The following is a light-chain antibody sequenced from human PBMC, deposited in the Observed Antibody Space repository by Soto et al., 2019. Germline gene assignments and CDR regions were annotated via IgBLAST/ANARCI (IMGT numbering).Light chain of an antibody. CDR1: QSIRSD. J-gene: IGKJ2*01. V-gene: IGKV1-39*01. CDR3: QQSYSTPST. CDR2: AAS. Sequence: DIQMTQSPSSLSASGVDRVKITCRASQSIRSDLNWYQQKPGKAPKLLIYAASSLQSGVPSRFSGSGSGTDFTLTISSLQPEDFATYYCQQSYSTPSTFGQGTKLEIK.